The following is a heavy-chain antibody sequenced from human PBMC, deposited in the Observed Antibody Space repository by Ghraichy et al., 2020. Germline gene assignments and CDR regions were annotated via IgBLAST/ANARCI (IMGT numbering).Heavy chain of an antibody. CDR1: GGSFSGYY. J-gene: IGHJ3*02. CDR3: ARTPWNSSGLAAFDI. D-gene: IGHD3-22*01. Sequence: SETLSLTCAVYGGSFSGYYWSWIRQPPGKGLEWIGEINHSGSTNYNPSLKSRVTISVDTSKNQFSLKLSSVTAADTAVYYCARTPWNSSGLAAFDIWGQGTMVTVSS. V-gene: IGHV4-34*01. CDR2: INHSGST.